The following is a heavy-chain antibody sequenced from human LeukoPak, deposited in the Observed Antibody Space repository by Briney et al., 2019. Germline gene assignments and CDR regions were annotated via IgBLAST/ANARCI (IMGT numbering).Heavy chain of an antibody. V-gene: IGHV4-34*01. J-gene: IGHJ4*02. Sequence: SETLSLTCAVYGGSFSGYYWSWIRQPPGKGLEWIGEINHSGSTNYNPSLKSRVTISVDTSKNQFSLKLSSVTAADTAVYYCARGGGITIFGVVINSANRPYYFDYWGQGTLVTVSS. CDR3: ARGGGITIFGVVINSANRPYYFDY. CDR2: INHSGST. D-gene: IGHD3-3*01. CDR1: GGSFSGYY.